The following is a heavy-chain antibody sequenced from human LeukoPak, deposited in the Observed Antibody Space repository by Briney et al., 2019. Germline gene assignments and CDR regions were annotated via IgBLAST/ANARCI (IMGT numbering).Heavy chain of an antibody. Sequence: SETLSLTCAVYGGSFSGYYWSWVRQPPGKGLEWIGEINHSGSTNYNPSLKSRVTISVDTSKNQFSLKLSSVTAADTAVYYCARGSRGGGSSWYRRYMDVWGKGTTVTVSS. J-gene: IGHJ6*03. CDR2: INHSGST. V-gene: IGHV4-34*01. CDR1: GGSFSGYY. D-gene: IGHD6-13*01. CDR3: ARGSRGGGSSWYRRYMDV.